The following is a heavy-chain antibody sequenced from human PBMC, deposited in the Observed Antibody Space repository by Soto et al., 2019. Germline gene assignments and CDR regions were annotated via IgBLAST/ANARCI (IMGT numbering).Heavy chain of an antibody. CDR1: GFTFSSCA. D-gene: IGHD1-26*01. J-gene: IGHJ6*02. CDR2: IIDSGGST. CDR3: GKGRSYYYYYGVDV. Sequence: GGSLGLSCAASGFTFSSCAMGWVRQAPGKGLEWVSDIIDSGGSTYYADAVKGRFTISRDNSKSTLYLQMNSLRAEDTAVYYCGKGRSYYYYYGVDVWGQGTTVIVSS. V-gene: IGHV3-23*01.